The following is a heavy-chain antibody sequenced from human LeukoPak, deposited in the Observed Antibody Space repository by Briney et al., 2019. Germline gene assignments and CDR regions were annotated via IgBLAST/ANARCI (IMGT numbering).Heavy chain of an antibody. CDR1: GGSISSHY. J-gene: IGHJ4*02. CDR2: IYTSGST. V-gene: IGHV4-4*07. D-gene: IGHD6-19*01. Sequence: SETLSLTCTVSGGSISSHYWSWIRQPAGKGLEWIGRIYTSGSTNYNPSLKSRVTMSVDTSKSQFSLKLSSVTAADTAVYYCAREYSSDWPRGFDYWGQGTLVTVSS. CDR3: AREYSSDWPRGFDY.